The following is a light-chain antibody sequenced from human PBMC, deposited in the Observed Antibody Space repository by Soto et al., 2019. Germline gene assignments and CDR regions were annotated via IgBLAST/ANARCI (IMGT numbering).Light chain of an antibody. CDR2: QDS. CDR3: QAWDSSTAV. J-gene: IGLJ2*01. Sequence: SYELTQPPSVSVSPGQTASITCFGDKLGDKYACWYQQKPGQSPVLVIYQDSKRPSGIPERFSGSNSGNTATLTISGTQAMDEAHYYCQAWDSSTAVFGGGTKLTVL. CDR1: KLGDKY. V-gene: IGLV3-1*01.